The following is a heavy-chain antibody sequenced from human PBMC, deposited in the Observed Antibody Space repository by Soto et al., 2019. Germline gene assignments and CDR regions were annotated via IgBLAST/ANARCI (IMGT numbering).Heavy chain of an antibody. J-gene: IGHJ4*02. CDR2: INPSGGST. CDR1: GYTFTSYD. Sequence: QVQLVQSGAEVQKPGASVKVSCNASGYTFTSYDMHWVRQAPGQGLEWMGIINPSGGSTSYAQKFQGRVTMTRNTSTSTVYIELCSLRSEDTAVYYCASDYYDISGSLYYFDYWGQGTLVTVSS. CDR3: ASDYYDISGSLYYFDY. V-gene: IGHV1-46*01. D-gene: IGHD3-22*01.